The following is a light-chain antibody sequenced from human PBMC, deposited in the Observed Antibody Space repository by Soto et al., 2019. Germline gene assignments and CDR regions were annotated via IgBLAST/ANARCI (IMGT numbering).Light chain of an antibody. CDR2: EVT. J-gene: IGLJ1*01. V-gene: IGLV2-8*01. CDR3: SSYSISTAYL. CDR1: SSDVGRYDY. Sequence: QSALTQPPSASGSPGQSVTISCIGASSDVGRYDYVSWYQLHPGKAPKLMVFEVTNRPSGVSYRFSGSKSGNTASLTISGLQAEDEADYFCSSYSISTAYLFGTGTKVTVL.